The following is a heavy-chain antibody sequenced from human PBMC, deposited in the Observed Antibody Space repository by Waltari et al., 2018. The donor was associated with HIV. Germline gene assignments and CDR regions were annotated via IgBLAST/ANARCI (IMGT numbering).Heavy chain of an antibody. V-gene: IGHV4-39*01. CDR1: GGSISSSSYY. D-gene: IGHD2-15*01. CDR3: ARAVQGYCSGGSCENYFDY. CDR2: IYYRGST. Sequence: QLQLQESGPGLVKPSETLSLTCTVSGGSISSSSYYWGWIRQPPGKGLEWIGSIYYRGSTYYNPSLKSRVPISVDTSKNQFSLKLISVTAADTAVYYCARAVQGYCSGGSCENYFDYWGQGTLVTVSS. J-gene: IGHJ4*02.